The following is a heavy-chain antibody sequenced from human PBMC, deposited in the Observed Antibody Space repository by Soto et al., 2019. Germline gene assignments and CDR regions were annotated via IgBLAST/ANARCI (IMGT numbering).Heavy chain of an antibody. CDR3: ARGPCPTWGTYPLDY. Sequence: EVQLVESGGGLVQPGGSLRLSCAASGFTFTSYWMTWVRQAPGKGLEWVANIKQDGGEKYYVGSVKGRFTISRDNAENSLYLQWASLRAEDAAVYYCARGPCPTWGTYPLDYWGQGTLVTVSA. V-gene: IGHV3-7*04. CDR1: GFTFTSYW. CDR2: IKQDGGEK. J-gene: IGHJ4*02. D-gene: IGHD3-16*02.